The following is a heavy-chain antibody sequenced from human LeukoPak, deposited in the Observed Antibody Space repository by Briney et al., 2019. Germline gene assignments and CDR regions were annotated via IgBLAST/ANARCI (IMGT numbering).Heavy chain of an antibody. J-gene: IGHJ2*01. CDR1: GLVVSTDY. D-gene: IGHD3-9*01. CDR3: ARDFPGILPGYRQDGWYFDL. V-gene: IGHV3-53*01. Sequence: GGSLRLSCAASGLVVSTDYISWVRHAPGKGLEWVSVIHSDGSTFYADSVKGRFTISRDNFENTVFLQMSSLRGEDTAVYYCARDFPGILPGYRQDGWYFDLWGRGTLVAVSS. CDR2: IHSDGST.